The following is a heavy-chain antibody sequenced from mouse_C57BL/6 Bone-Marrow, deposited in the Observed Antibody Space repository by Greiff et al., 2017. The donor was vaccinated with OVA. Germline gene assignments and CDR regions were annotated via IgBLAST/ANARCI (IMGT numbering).Heavy chain of an antibody. D-gene: IGHD2-5*01. CDR3: TRGYSNYYAMDY. J-gene: IGHJ4*01. V-gene: IGHV1-15*01. CDR1: GYTFPDYE. Sequence: QVQLKQSGAELVRPGASVTLSCKASGYTFPDYEMHWVKQTPVHGLEWIGAIDPETGGTAYNQKFKGTAILTADKSSSTAYMERRSLTSEDSDVYYCTRGYSNYYAMDYWGQGTSVTVSA. CDR2: IDPETGGT.